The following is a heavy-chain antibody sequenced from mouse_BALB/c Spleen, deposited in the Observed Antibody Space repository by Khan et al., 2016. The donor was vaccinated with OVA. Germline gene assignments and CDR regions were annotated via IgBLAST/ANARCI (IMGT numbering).Heavy chain of an antibody. J-gene: IGHJ2*01. Sequence: EVQLVESGPCLVKPSQSLSLTCTFTGYSITSGYGWNWIRQFPGNKLEWMGYISYSGSTNYNPSLKSRISITRDTSKNQFFLQLNSVTTEDTATYYCARTARIKYWGQGTTLTVSS. CDR2: ISYSGST. CDR1: GYSITSGYG. CDR3: ARTARIKY. V-gene: IGHV3-2*02. D-gene: IGHD1-2*01.